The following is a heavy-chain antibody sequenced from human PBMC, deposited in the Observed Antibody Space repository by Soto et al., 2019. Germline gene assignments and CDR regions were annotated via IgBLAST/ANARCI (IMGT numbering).Heavy chain of an antibody. CDR3: ARNVLKKYSSGWYGNY. J-gene: IGHJ4*02. D-gene: IGHD6-19*01. CDR1: GFTFSSYA. Sequence: QVQLVESGGGVVQPGRSLRLSCAASGFTFSSYAMHWVRQAPGKGLEWVAVISYDGSNKYYADSVKGRFTISRDNSKNXLYRQMNSMRAEDTAVYYCARNVLKKYSSGWYGNYWGQGTLVTVSS. V-gene: IGHV3-30-3*01. CDR2: ISYDGSNK.